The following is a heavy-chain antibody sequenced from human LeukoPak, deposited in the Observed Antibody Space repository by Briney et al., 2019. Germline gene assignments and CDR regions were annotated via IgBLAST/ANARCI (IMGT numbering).Heavy chain of an antibody. Sequence: PSETLSLTCTVSGGSISSSSYYWGWIRQPPGKGLEWIGSIYYSGSTYYNPSLKSRVTISVDTSKNQFSLKLSSATAADTAVYYCARGRDGYNSKWGDYWGQGTLVTVSS. D-gene: IGHD5-24*01. CDR1: GGSISSSSYY. V-gene: IGHV4-39*01. CDR3: ARGRDGYNSKWGDY. J-gene: IGHJ4*02. CDR2: IYYSGST.